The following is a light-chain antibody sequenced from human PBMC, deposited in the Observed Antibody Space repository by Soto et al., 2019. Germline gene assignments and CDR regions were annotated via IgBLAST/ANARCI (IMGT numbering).Light chain of an antibody. CDR1: QSVTGSY. J-gene: IGKJ1*01. CDR2: GAS. V-gene: IGKV3-20*01. Sequence: EIVLTQSPGTLSLSPGERATLSCRASQSVTGSYLAWYQQKPGQAPRLLNYGASTRATGIPYRFSGSGSGTDFTLTISRLVPEDFAVYYCQQYGSSPPKTFGQGTKVEIK. CDR3: QQYGSSPPKT.